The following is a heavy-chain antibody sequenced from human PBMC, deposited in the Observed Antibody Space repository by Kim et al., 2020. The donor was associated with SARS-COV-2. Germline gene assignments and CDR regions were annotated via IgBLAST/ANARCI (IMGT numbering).Heavy chain of an antibody. CDR3: ASLSTGYVWDKFEY. CDR1: GFTFSSYW. J-gene: IGHJ4*02. D-gene: IGHD3-10*02. CDR2: VNSDGSST. V-gene: IGHV3-74*01. Sequence: GGSLRLSCVASGFTFSSYWMHWVRQAPGKGLVWVSRVNSDGSSTNYADSVKGRFTISRDNARNTLYLQMNSLRAEDTAVYYCASLSTGYVWDKFEYWGEG.